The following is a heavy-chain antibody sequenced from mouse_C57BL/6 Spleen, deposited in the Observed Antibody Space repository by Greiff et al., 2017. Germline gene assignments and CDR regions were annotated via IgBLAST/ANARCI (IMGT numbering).Heavy chain of an antibody. Sequence: EVKLQESGPGLVKPSQSLSLTCSVTGYSITSGYYWNWIRQFPGNKLEWMGYISYDGSNNYNPSLKNRISITRDTSKNQFFLKLNSVTTEDTATYYCAREEVGNRNYGAYWGQGTLGTVSA. V-gene: IGHV3-6*01. D-gene: IGHD2-5*01. CDR2: ISYDGSN. CDR3: AREEVGNRNYGAY. CDR1: GYSITSGYY. J-gene: IGHJ3*01.